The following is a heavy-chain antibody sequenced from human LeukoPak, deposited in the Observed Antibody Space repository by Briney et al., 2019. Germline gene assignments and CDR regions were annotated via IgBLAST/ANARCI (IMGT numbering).Heavy chain of an antibody. CDR3: ARDPTTEETVPYYFDD. V-gene: IGHV4-34*01. Sequence: PSETLSLTCAVSGGSFIGYHWNWIRQSPGKGLEWIAEINHRGGTNYNPSLKSRGTISIDTSKNQFSLNLKSVTAADTAVYYCARDPTTEETVPYYFDDWGQGTLVTVSS. CDR1: GGSFIGYH. CDR2: INHRGGT. J-gene: IGHJ4*02. D-gene: IGHD4-23*01.